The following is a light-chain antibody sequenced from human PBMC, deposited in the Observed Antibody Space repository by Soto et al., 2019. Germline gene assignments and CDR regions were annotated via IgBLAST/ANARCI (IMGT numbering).Light chain of an antibody. V-gene: IGLV1-44*01. CDR1: SSNIGLND. J-gene: IGLJ2*01. CDR2: DTN. Sequence: QSVLTQPPSASGTPGQTVTISCSGSSSNIGLNDVHWYRQLSGTAPQILIYDTNQQATGVPDRFSGSRSGTSASLAIHGLQSEDEADYHCAAWDDSLNGVVFGGGTKLTVL. CDR3: AAWDDSLNGVV.